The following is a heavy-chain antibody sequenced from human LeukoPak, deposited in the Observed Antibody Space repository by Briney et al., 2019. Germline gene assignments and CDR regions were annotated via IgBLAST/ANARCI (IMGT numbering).Heavy chain of an antibody. CDR1: GGSFSGYY. Sequence: SETLSLTCAVYGGSFSGYYWSWIRQPPGKGLEWIGEINHSGSTNYSPSLKSRVSISADTSRNQFSLKLSSVTAADTAVYYCARTYDFWSGQIDYWGQGTLVTVSS. CDR3: ARTYDFWSGQIDY. D-gene: IGHD3-3*01. CDR2: INHSGST. V-gene: IGHV4-34*01. J-gene: IGHJ4*02.